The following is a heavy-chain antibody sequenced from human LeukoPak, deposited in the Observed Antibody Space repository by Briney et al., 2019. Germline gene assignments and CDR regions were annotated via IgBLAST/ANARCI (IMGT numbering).Heavy chain of an antibody. CDR2: MNPNSGNT. D-gene: IGHD3-10*01. CDR3: ARGSVAQKIGSGKTDY. CDR1: GYTFTSYD. J-gene: IGHJ4*02. V-gene: IGHV1-8*01. Sequence: ASVKVSCKASGYTFTSYDNNWVRQATGQGLEWMGWMNPNSGNTGYAQKFQGRVTMTRNTSISTAYMELSSLRSEDTAVYYCARGSVAQKIGSGKTDYWGQGTLVTVSS.